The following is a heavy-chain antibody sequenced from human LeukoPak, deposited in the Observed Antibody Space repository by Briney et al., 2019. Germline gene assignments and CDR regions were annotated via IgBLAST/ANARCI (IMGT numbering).Heavy chain of an antibody. J-gene: IGHJ1*01. CDR3: ARLGGGGDEYFQH. V-gene: IGHV1-69*05. Sequence: ASVKVSCKASGGTFSSYAISWVRQAPGQGLEWMGRIIPIFGTANYAQKFQGRVTITTDESTSTAYMELSSLRSEDTAVYYCARLGGGGDEYFQHWGQGTLVTVSS. CDR1: GGTFSSYA. D-gene: IGHD2-21*01. CDR2: IIPIFGTA.